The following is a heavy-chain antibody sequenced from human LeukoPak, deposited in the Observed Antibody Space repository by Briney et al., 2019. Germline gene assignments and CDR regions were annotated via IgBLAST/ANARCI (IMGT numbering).Heavy chain of an antibody. Sequence: GGSLRLSCAASGFTFSSYWMSWVRQAPGKGLEWVSGISWNSGSIGYADSVKGRFTISRDNAKNSLYLQMNSLRAEDTALYYCAKEIVVVTATPGAFDIWGQGTMVTVSS. CDR3: AKEIVVVTATPGAFDI. V-gene: IGHV3-9*01. CDR2: ISWNSGSI. J-gene: IGHJ3*02. CDR1: GFTFSSYW. D-gene: IGHD2-21*02.